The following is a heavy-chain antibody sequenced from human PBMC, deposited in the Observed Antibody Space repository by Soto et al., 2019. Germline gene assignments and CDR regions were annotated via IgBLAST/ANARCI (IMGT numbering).Heavy chain of an antibody. V-gene: IGHV1-18*01. J-gene: IGHJ4*02. D-gene: IGHD5-12*01. CDR1: GYTFTSYA. CDR3: ARDSGYDRGY. CDR2: INAYNGNT. Sequence: ASVKVSCKASGYTFTSYAMHWVRQAPGQRLEWMGWINAYNGNTNYAQKLQGRVTMTTDTSTSTAYMELRSLRSDDTAVYYCARDSGYDRGYWGQGTLVTVSS.